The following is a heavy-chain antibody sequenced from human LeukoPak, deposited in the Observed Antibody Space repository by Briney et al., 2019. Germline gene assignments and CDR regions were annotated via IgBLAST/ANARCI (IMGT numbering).Heavy chain of an antibody. V-gene: IGHV4-34*01. D-gene: IGHD3-9*01. CDR3: ARHNLGYDILTGYQLDY. CDR1: GGSFSGYY. J-gene: IGHJ4*02. Sequence: SETLSLTCAVYGGSFSGYYWSWIRQPPGKGLEWIGEINHSGSTNYNPSLKSRVTISVDTSKNQFSLKLSSVAAADTAVYYCARHNLGYDILTGYQLDYWGQGTLVTVSS. CDR2: INHSGST.